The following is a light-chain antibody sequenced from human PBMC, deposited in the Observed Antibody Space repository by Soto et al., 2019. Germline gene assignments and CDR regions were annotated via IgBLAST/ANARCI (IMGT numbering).Light chain of an antibody. CDR3: QQYGSSPGT. J-gene: IGKJ2*01. V-gene: IGKV3-20*01. Sequence: EIVLTQSPGTLSLSPGERATLSCRASQSVSSSYLAWYQQKPGQAPRLLIYGASSRATGIPDRFSGSGSGTDFTLTISRVEAEDFDVYYCQQYGSSPGTFGQGTKREIK. CDR1: QSVSSSY. CDR2: GAS.